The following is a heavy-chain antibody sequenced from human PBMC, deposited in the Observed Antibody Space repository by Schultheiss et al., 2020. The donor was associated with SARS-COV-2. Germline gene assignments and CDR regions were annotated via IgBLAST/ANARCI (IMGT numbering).Heavy chain of an antibody. CDR3: ARALGFGSMVQGDYYYYGMDV. Sequence: GGSLRLSCAASGFTFSSYWMHWVRQAPGKGLVWVSRINSDGSSTSYADSVKGRFTISRDNAKNTLYLQMNSLRAEDTAVYYCARALGFGSMVQGDYYYYGMDVWGQGTTVTVSS. D-gene: IGHD3-10*01. CDR2: INSDGSST. V-gene: IGHV3-74*01. CDR1: GFTFSSYW. J-gene: IGHJ6*02.